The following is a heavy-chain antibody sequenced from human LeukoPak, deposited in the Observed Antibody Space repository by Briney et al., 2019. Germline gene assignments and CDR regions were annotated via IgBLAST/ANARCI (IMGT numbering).Heavy chain of an antibody. Sequence: SETLSLTCAVYGGSFSGYYWSWIRQPPGKGLEWIGEINHSGSTYYNPSLKSRVTISVDTSKNQFSLKLSSVTAADTAVYYCARHVVAVAGTLDYFDYWGQGTLVTVSS. D-gene: IGHD6-19*01. V-gene: IGHV4-34*01. CDR2: INHSGST. CDR3: ARHVVAVAGTLDYFDY. J-gene: IGHJ4*02. CDR1: GGSFSGYY.